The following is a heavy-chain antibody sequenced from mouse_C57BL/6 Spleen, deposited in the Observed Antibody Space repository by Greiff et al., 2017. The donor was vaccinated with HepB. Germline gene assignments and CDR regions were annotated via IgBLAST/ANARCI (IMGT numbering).Heavy chain of an antibody. Sequence: VQLQESGAELVRPGASVTLSCKASGYTFTDYEMHWVKQTPVHGLEWIGAIDPETGGTAYNQKFKGKAILTADKSSSTAYMELRSLTSEDSAVYYCTRPYGSSPWFAYWGQGTLVTVSA. D-gene: IGHD1-1*01. CDR2: IDPETGGT. CDR3: TRPYGSSPWFAY. V-gene: IGHV1-15*01. CDR1: GYTFTDYE. J-gene: IGHJ3*01.